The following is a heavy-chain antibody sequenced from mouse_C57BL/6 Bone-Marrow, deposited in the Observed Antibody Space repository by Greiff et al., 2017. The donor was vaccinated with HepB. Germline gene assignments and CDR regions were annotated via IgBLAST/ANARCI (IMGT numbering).Heavy chain of an antibody. CDR2: IDPNSGGT. D-gene: IGHD3-2*02. CDR1: GYTFTSYW. Sequence: VQLQQSGAELVKPGASVKLSCKASGYTFTSYWMHWVKQRPGRGLEWIGRIDPNSGGTKYNEKFKSKATLTVDKPSSTAYMQLSSLTSEDSAVYYCAKGDETAQATDYFDYWGQGTTLTVSS. J-gene: IGHJ2*01. CDR3: AKGDETAQATDYFDY. V-gene: IGHV1-72*01.